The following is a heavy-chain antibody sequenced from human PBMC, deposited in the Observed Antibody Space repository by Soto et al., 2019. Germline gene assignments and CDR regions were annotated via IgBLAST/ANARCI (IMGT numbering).Heavy chain of an antibody. J-gene: IGHJ3*02. V-gene: IGHV3-30*18. CDR3: AKSMGRKLTSGYPDAFDI. CDR1: GFSFSSYG. D-gene: IGHD3-22*01. Sequence: GPPGGSLRLSCAAYGFSFSSYGMHWVRQAPGKGLEWVAVISYDGSNKYYADSVKGRFTISRDNSKNTLYLQMNSLRAEDTAVYYCAKSMGRKLTSGYPDAFDIWGQGTMVTVSS. CDR2: ISYDGSNK.